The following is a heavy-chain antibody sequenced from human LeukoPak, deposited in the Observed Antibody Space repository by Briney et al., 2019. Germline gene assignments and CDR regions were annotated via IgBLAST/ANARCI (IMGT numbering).Heavy chain of an antibody. CDR3: ARTEEFDY. V-gene: IGHV1-2*06. CDR2: INPNSGGT. CDR1: GYTFISYY. J-gene: IGHJ4*02. Sequence: ASVKVSCKASGYTFISYYMHWVRQAPGQGLEWMGRINPNSGGTNYAQKFQGRDTMTREMSISTAYMELSRLRSDDTAVYYCARTEEFDYWGQGTLVTVSS.